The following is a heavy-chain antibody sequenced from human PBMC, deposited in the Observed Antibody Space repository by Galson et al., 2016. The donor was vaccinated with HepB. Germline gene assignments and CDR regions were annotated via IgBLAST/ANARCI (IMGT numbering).Heavy chain of an antibody. V-gene: IGHV6-1*01. CDR1: GDSVSSHSAA. CDR2: TYYRSNWIN. J-gene: IGHJ4*02. Sequence: CAISGDSVSSHSAAWNWIRQSPSRGLEWLGRTYYRSNWINEYAVSVKGRITIKSDTSKNQFSLQLNSVTPEDTSVYYCARGAYSSQRFDFWGQGTLVTVSS. D-gene: IGHD5-18*01. CDR3: ARGAYSSQRFDF.